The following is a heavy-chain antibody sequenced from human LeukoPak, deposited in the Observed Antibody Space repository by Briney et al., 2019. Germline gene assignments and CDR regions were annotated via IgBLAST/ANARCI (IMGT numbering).Heavy chain of an antibody. CDR3: ATRPDVGMDV. Sequence: GGSLRLSCAASGFTFSSYRMDWVRQAPGKGLEWDSSISSSSSYIYYADSVKGRFTMSRDNAKNSLYLQMNSLRGEDTAVYYCATRPDVGMDVWGQGTTVTVSS. D-gene: IGHD6-6*01. J-gene: IGHJ6*02. CDR1: GFTFSSYR. CDR2: ISSSSSYI. V-gene: IGHV3-21*01.